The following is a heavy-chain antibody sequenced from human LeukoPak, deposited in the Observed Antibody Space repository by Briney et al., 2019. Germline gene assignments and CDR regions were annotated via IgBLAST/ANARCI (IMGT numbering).Heavy chain of an antibody. CDR2: IIPIFGTA. CDR3: ARVNYDILTGYRHYYYYMDV. V-gene: IGHV1-69*05. D-gene: IGHD3-9*01. CDR1: GGTFSSYA. J-gene: IGHJ6*03. Sequence: SVKVSCKASGGTFSSYAISWVRQAPGQGLEWMGGIIPIFGTANYAQKFQGRVTITTDESTSTAYMELSSLRSEDTAVYYCARVNYDILTGYRHYYYYMDVWGKGTTVTVSS.